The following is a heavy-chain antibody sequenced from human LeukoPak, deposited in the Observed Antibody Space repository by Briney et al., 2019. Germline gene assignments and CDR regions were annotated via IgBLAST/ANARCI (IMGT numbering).Heavy chain of an antibody. J-gene: IGHJ6*03. CDR2: ISSGSSTI. Sequence: GGSLRLSCAASGFTFSSYTMNWVRQAPGKGLEWVSYISSGSSTIYYADSVKGRFTISRDNAKNTMSLQMNSLRGEDTAVYYCATARGYCTNTSCYGYYYMDVWGRGTTVTVSS. CDR3: ATARGYCTNTSCYGYYYMDV. V-gene: IGHV3-48*01. CDR1: GFTFSSYT. D-gene: IGHD2-2*01.